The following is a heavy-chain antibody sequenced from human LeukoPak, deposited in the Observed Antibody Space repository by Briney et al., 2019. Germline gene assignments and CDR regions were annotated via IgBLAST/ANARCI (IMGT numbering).Heavy chain of an antibody. J-gene: IGHJ6*02. CDR1: GFTFSSYS. CDR2: ISSSSSTI. V-gene: IGHV3-48*04. D-gene: IGHD3-10*01. Sequence: SGGSLRLSCAASGFTFSSYSMNWVRQAPGKGLEWVSYISSSSSTIYYADSVKGRFTISRDNAKNSLYLQMDSLRAEDTALYYCAKDLGSSGSSNYYYYYGMDVWGQGTTVTVSS. CDR3: AKDLGSSGSSNYYYYYGMDV.